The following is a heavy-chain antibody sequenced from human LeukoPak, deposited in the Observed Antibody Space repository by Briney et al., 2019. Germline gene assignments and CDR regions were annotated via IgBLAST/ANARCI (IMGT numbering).Heavy chain of an antibody. Sequence: ASVEVSCKASGYTFTSYAMHWVRQAPGQRLEWMGWINAGNGNTKYSQKFQGRVTITRDTSASTAYMELSSLRSEDTAVYYCARDYYDSSGYSPFDPWGQGTLVTVSS. J-gene: IGHJ5*02. CDR1: GYTFTSYA. D-gene: IGHD3-22*01. V-gene: IGHV1-3*01. CDR2: INAGNGNT. CDR3: ARDYYDSSGYSPFDP.